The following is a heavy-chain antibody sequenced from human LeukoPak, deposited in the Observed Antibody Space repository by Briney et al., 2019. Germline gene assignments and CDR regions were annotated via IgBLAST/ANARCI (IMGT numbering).Heavy chain of an antibody. V-gene: IGHV4-4*07. D-gene: IGHD2-21*02. CDR3: ARDRHSVVVTARRGNWFDP. CDR1: GGPISRYY. J-gene: IGHJ5*02. Sequence: SDTLSLTCTVSGGPISRYYWSWIRHPAGKGLEWIGRIYTSGSTNYNPSLKSRVTMSVDTSKNQCSLKLSSVTAADTAVYYCARDRHSVVVTARRGNWFDPWGQGTLVTVSS. CDR2: IYTSGST.